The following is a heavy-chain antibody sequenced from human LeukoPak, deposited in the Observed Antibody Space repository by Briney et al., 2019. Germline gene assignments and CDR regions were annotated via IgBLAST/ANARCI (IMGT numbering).Heavy chain of an antibody. Sequence: ASVKVSCKASGYTFTAYYIHWVRQAPGQGLEWMGWINPNGGGTTFAQNFQGRVTMTRDTSISTAYMELSWLRSDDTAVYYCAREANPRRFDYWGQGTLVTVSS. CDR2: INPNGGGT. V-gene: IGHV1-2*02. J-gene: IGHJ4*02. CDR1: GYTFTAYY. CDR3: AREANPRRFDY. D-gene: IGHD4/OR15-4a*01.